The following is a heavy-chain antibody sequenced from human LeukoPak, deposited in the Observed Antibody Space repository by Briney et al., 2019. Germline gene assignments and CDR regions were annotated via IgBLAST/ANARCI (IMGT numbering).Heavy chain of an antibody. Sequence: GGSLRLSCAASGFTFSTYAMNWVRQAPGKGLEWVSGISATGGSTYYADSVKGRFTISRDTSKNTMHLQMNSLRAEDTAVYYCARVEGSIVGAPGAFDIWGQGTMVTVSS. D-gene: IGHD1-26*01. J-gene: IGHJ3*02. V-gene: IGHV3-23*01. CDR1: GFTFSTYA. CDR3: ARVEGSIVGAPGAFDI. CDR2: ISATGGST.